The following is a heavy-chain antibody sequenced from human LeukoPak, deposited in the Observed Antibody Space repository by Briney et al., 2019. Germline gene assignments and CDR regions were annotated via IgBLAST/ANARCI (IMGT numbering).Heavy chain of an antibody. CDR3: ARGAIASGSYYFDY. Sequence: PGGSLRLSCAASGFTFSSCSMNWVRQPPGKGLEWIGSIYYSGSTYYNPSLKSRVTISVDTSKNQFSLKLSSVTAADTAVYYCARGAIASGSYYFDYWGQGTLVTVSS. J-gene: IGHJ4*02. CDR2: IYYSGST. D-gene: IGHD3-10*01. V-gene: IGHV4-39*07. CDR1: GFTFSSCSM.